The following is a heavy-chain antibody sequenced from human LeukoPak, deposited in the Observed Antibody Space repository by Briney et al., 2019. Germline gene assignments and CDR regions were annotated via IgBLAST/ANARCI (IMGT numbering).Heavy chain of an antibody. V-gene: IGHV3-7*01. CDR2: IKTDGSEK. Sequence: GGSLRLSCAASGFTFSNYAMSWVRQAPGKGLQWVANIKTDGSEKYYVDSVKGRFTISRDNAKMSLYLQMNSLRVEDTAVYYCATYSTRNAREFQSWGQGTLVTVSS. J-gene: IGHJ1*01. CDR3: ATYSTRNAREFQS. CDR1: GFTFSNYA. D-gene: IGHD4-11*01.